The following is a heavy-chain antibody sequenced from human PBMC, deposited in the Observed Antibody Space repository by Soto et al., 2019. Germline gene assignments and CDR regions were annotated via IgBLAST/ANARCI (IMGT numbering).Heavy chain of an antibody. CDR2: IYYSGST. V-gene: IGHV4-59*08. D-gene: IGHD3-16*01. Sequence: QVQLQESGPGLVKPSETLSLTCTVSGGSISSYYWSWIRQPPGKGLEWIGYIYYSGSTNYNPSLKSRVTISVDTSRNQSSLKLSSVTAADTAVYHCARRWGTTFDYWGQGTLVTVSS. CDR1: GGSISSYY. CDR3: ARRWGTTFDY. J-gene: IGHJ4*02.